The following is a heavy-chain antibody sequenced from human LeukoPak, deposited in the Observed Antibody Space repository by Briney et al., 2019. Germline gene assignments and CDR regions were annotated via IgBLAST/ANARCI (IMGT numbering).Heavy chain of an antibody. CDR1: GFTFSSYA. D-gene: IGHD6-6*01. CDR2: ISYDGSNK. J-gene: IGHJ4*02. Sequence: PGRSLRLSCAASGFTFSSYAMHWVRQAPGKGLEWVAVISYDGSNKYYADSVKGRFTISRDNAKNTLYLQMNSLRAEDTAVYYCASYSSSFGWGQETLVTVSS. CDR3: ASYSSSFG. V-gene: IGHV3-30-3*01.